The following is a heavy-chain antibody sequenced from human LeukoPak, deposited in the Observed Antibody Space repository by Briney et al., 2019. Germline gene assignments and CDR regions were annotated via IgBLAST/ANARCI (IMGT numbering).Heavy chain of an antibody. D-gene: IGHD6-6*01. V-gene: IGHV3-21*01. J-gene: IGHJ4*02. CDR1: GFTFSDYS. CDR3: AKTARVPHY. CDR2: ISTRGSYI. Sequence: GGSLRLSCIASGFTFSDYSFNWVRQAPGKGLEWVSCISTRGSYIYYADSVKGRFTISRDNAKNSLYLQMNSLRAEDTAVYYCAKTARVPHYWGQGTQVTVSS.